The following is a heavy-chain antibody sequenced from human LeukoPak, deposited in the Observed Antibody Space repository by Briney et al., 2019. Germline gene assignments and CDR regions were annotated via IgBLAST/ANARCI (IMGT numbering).Heavy chain of an antibody. CDR3: ARAEVGATDGASYYYYYMDV. V-gene: IGHV4-59*01. CDR1: GGSISSYY. Sequence: TSETLSLTCSVSGGSISSYYWNWIRQPPGKGLEWIGYIHYSGTTYYNPSLKSRATISGDTSKNQFSVTLSSVTAADTAVYYCARAEVGATDGASYYYYYMDVWGKGTTVTVSS. D-gene: IGHD1-26*01. CDR2: IHYSGTT. J-gene: IGHJ6*03.